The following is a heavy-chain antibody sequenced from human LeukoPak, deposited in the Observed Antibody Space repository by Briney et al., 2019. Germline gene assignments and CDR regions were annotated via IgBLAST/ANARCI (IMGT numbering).Heavy chain of an antibody. J-gene: IGHJ4*02. D-gene: IGHD6-19*01. V-gene: IGHV4-4*02. CDR1: GGSITSTNY. CDR3: ARGTYSSAWYAY. CDR2: VNLQGST. Sequence: PSGTLSLTCGVSGGSITSTNYWTWVRQPPGKGLEWIGEVNLQGSTNYNPSLMGRVAISVDMSENHISLQLTSVTAADTAVYYCARGTYSSAWYAYWGQGTLVTVSS.